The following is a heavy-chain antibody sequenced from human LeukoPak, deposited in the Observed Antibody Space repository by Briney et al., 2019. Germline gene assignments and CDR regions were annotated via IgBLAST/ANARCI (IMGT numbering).Heavy chain of an antibody. J-gene: IGHJ4*02. V-gene: IGHV4-59*01. Sequence: PSETLSLTCTVSGGSLSSYYWSWIRQPPGKGLGWIGYIYYSGSTNYNPSLKSRVTISVDTSKNQCSLKLSSVTAADTAVYYCASSLAIWGNYFDYWGQGTLVTVSS. D-gene: IGHD3-16*01. CDR1: GGSLSSYY. CDR2: IYYSGST. CDR3: ASSLAIWGNYFDY.